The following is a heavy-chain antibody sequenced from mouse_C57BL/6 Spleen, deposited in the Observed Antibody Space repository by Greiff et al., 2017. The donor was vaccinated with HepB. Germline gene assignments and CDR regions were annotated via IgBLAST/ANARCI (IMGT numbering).Heavy chain of an antibody. J-gene: IGHJ3*01. CDR2: INPSTGGT. CDR1: GYSFTGYY. CDR3: ARSADYYGSSYPLWFAY. Sequence: EVQLQQSGPELVKPGASVKISCKASGYSFTGYYMHWVKQSSEKSLEWIGEINPSTGGTSYNQKFKGKATLTVDKSSSTAYMQLKSLTSEDSAVYYCARSADYYGSSYPLWFAYWGQGTLVTVSA. D-gene: IGHD1-1*01. V-gene: IGHV1-43*01.